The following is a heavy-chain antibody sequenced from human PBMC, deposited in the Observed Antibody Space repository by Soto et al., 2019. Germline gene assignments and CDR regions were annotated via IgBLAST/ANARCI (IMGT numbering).Heavy chain of an antibody. Sequence: ASVKVSCTDSGYTFTSYGISWVRQAPGQGLEWMGGIIPIFGTANYAQKFQGRVTITADESTSTAYMELSSLRSEDTAVYYCARDQGTTFGGVIVIGNYYYYYGMDVWGQGTTVTVSS. CDR1: GYTFTSYG. CDR2: IIPIFGTA. J-gene: IGHJ6*02. CDR3: ARDQGTTFGGVIVIGNYYYYYGMDV. D-gene: IGHD3-16*02. V-gene: IGHV1-69*13.